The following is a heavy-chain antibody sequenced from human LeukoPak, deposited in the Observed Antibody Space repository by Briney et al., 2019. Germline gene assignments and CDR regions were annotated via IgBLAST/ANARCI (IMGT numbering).Heavy chain of an antibody. D-gene: IGHD6-13*01. CDR2: IYWNDDK. CDR1: GFSLSTTGVG. V-gene: IGHV2-5*01. Sequence: SGPTLVNPTQTLTLTCTFSGFSLSTTGVGVGWIRQPPGKALEWLALIYWNDDKRYSPSLKSRLTITKDTSKNQVVLTMTNMDPVDTATYYCAHILYTSSWFTLDAFDIWGQGAMVTVSS. CDR3: AHILYTSSWFTLDAFDI. J-gene: IGHJ3*02.